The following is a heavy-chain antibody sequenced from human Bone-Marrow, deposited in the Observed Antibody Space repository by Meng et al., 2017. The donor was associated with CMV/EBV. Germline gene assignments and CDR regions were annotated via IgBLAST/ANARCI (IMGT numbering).Heavy chain of an antibody. CDR2: IIPILGIA. D-gene: IGHD5-18*01. V-gene: IGHV1-69*02. J-gene: IGHJ4*02. CDR3: ARINAERQLDY. Sequence: SVKVSCKASGGTLSSYTISWVRQAPGQGLEWMGRIIPILGIANYAQKFQGRVTITADKSTSTAYMELSSLRSEDTAVYYCARINAERQLDYWGQGTLVPSPQ. CDR1: GGTLSSYT.